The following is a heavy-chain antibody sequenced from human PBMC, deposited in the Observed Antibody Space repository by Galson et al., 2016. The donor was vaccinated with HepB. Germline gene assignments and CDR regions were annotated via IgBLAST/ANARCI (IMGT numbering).Heavy chain of an antibody. CDR1: GFTFSPYN. CDR3: ARDVMGTWLYGFDL. D-gene: IGHD5-12*01. J-gene: IGHJ3*01. Sequence: SLRLSCAASGFTFSPYNMNWVRQTPEKGLEWVSFISDSGTNIHYADSVKGRLTISRDNAENSLFLQMNSLRDEDTAMYYCARDVMGTWLYGFDLWGQGTMVTVSS. V-gene: IGHV3-48*02. CDR2: ISDSGTNI.